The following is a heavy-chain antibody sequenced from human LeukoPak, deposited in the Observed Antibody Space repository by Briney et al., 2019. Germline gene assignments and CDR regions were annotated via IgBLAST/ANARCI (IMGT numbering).Heavy chain of an antibody. J-gene: IGHJ3*02. V-gene: IGHV3-21*01. Sequence: GGXXRLSCAASGFTFSSYSMNWVRQAPGKGLEWVSSISSSSSYIYYADSVKGRFTISRDNAKNSLYLQMSSLRAEDTAVYYCAREAAYCSSTSCYYAFDIWGQGTMVTVSS. CDR2: ISSSSSYI. D-gene: IGHD2-2*01. CDR3: AREAAYCSSTSCYYAFDI. CDR1: GFTFSSYS.